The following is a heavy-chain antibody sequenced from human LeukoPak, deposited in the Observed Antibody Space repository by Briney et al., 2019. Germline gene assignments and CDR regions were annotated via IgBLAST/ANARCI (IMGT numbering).Heavy chain of an antibody. CDR1: GGSISSYY. CDR2: IYYSGST. J-gene: IGHJ5*02. V-gene: IGHV4-59*01. CDR3: ARGGYCSCGSCYFSWFDP. D-gene: IGHD2-15*01. Sequence: SETLSLTCTVSGGSISSYYWSWLRQPPGKGLEWLGYIYYSGSTNYNPALKSRVTISLGTSKNQFSLKLSSVTAADTAVYYCARGGYCSCGSCYFSWFDPWGQGTLVTVSS.